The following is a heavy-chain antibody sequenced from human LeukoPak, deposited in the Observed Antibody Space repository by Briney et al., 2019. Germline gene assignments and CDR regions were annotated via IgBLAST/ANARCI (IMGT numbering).Heavy chain of an antibody. CDR2: ITNSGNSK. CDR1: EFTFSSYS. D-gene: IGHD3-16*01. CDR3: ARERAGGTGADGFDI. J-gene: IGHJ3*02. Sequence: GGSLRLSCAASEFTFSSYSMNWVRQAPGKGLEWVSYITNSGNSKSYADSVKGRFTISRDNAKNSLYLQINSLRAEDTAVYYCARERAGGTGADGFDIWGQGTMVTVSS. V-gene: IGHV3-48*04.